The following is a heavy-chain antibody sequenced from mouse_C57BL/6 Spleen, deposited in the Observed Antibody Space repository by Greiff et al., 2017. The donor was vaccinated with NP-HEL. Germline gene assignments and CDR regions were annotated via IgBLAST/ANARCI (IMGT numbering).Heavy chain of an antibody. CDR1: GYTFTSYW. V-gene: IGHV1-61*01. CDR2: IYPSDSET. J-gene: IGHJ4*01. CDR3: ARELTALAMDY. Sequence: QVQLQQPGAELVRPGSSVKLSCKASGYTFTSYWMDWVKQRPGQGLEWIGNIYPSDSETHYNQKFKDKATLTVDKSSSTAYMQLSSLTSEDSAVYYCARELTALAMDYWGQGTSVTVSS.